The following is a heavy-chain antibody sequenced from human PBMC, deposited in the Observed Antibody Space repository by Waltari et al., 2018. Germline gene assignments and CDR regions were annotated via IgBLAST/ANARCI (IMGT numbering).Heavy chain of an antibody. J-gene: IGHJ3*02. CDR3: ASYMTTVPRRAFDI. V-gene: IGHV3-74*01. Sequence: EVQLVASGGGLVQPGGSLRLSCAASAFTFSSYWRNWVRQATGKGLVWVSRINSGGSGTSYADSVKGRFTISRDNAKNTLYLQMNSLRAEDTAVYYCASYMTTVPRRAFDIWGQGTMVTVSS. CDR2: INSGGSGT. CDR1: AFTFSSYW. D-gene: IGHD4-17*01.